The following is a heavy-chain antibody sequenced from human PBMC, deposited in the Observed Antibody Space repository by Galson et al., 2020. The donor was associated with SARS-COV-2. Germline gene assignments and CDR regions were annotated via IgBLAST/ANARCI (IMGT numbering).Heavy chain of an antibody. D-gene: IGHD3-22*01. CDR1: GFTFSSYG. J-gene: IGHJ4*02. Sequence: GGSLRLSCAASGFTFSSYGMHWVRQAPGKGLEWVAVISYDGSNKYYADSVKGRFTISRDNSKNTLYLQMNSLRAEDTAVYYCAKDPNDSSGYYPPSVDYWGQGTLVTVSS. CDR3: AKDPNDSSGYYPPSVDY. V-gene: IGHV3-30*18. CDR2: ISYDGSNK.